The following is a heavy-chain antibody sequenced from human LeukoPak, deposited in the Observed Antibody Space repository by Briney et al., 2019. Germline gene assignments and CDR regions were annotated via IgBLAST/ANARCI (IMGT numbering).Heavy chain of an antibody. Sequence: SETLSLTCTVSGGSISGYYWSWIRQPPGQGLEWFGFIIYSGSANYNPALKSRLSISLDTSKNQFSLNLYSLTAADTAVYYCARHGSDWSFDYWGQGTLITVSS. CDR2: IIYSGSA. J-gene: IGHJ4*02. D-gene: IGHD6-19*01. CDR1: GGSISGYY. V-gene: IGHV4-59*08. CDR3: ARHGSDWSFDY.